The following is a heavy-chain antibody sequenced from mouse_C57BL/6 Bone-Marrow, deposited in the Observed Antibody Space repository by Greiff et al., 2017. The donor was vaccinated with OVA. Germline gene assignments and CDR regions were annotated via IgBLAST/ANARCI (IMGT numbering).Heavy chain of an antibody. D-gene: IGHD2-5*01. V-gene: IGHV14-4*01. CDR1: GFNIKDDY. Sequence: EVKLQESGAELVRPGASVKLSCTASGFNIKDDYMHWVKQRPEQGLEWIGWIDPENGDTEYASKFQGKATITADTSSNTAYLQLSSLTSEDTAVYYCTTEYYSNFWFAYWGQGTLVTVSA. CDR2: IDPENGDT. J-gene: IGHJ3*01. CDR3: TTEYYSNFWFAY.